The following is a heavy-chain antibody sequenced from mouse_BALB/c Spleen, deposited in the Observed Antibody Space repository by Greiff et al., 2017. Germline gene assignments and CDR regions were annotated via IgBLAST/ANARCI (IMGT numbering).Heavy chain of an antibody. CDR1: GFNIKDTY. V-gene: IGHV14-3*02. J-gene: IGHJ3*01. CDR3: ARSETARATSWFAY. CDR2: IDPANGNT. D-gene: IGHD3-2*01. Sequence: VHVKQSGAELVKPGASVKLSCTASGFNIKDTYMHWVKQRPEQGLEWIGRIDPANGNTKYDPKFQGKATITADTSSNTAYLQLSSLTSEDTAVYYCARSETARATSWFAYWGQGTLVTVSA.